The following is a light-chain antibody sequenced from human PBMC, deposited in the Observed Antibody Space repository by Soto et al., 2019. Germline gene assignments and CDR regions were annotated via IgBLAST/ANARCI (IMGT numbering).Light chain of an antibody. CDR2: DTS. CDR1: TGAVTSGHY. CDR3: LLSYSGARAGV. V-gene: IGLV7-46*01. Sequence: QAVVTQEPSLPVSPGGTVTLTCGASTGAVTSGHYPYWFQQKPGQAPRTLIYDTSHKHSWTPARFSGSLLGGKAALTLSGAQPEDEAEYYCLLSYSGARAGVFGGGTKVTVL. J-gene: IGLJ2*01.